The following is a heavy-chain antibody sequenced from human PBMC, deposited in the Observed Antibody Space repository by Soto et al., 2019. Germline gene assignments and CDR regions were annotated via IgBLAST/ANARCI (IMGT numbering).Heavy chain of an antibody. D-gene: IGHD3-10*01. J-gene: IGHJ4*02. CDR1: GGSISSYY. CDR2: IYYSGST. Sequence: QVQLQESGPGLVKPSETLSLTCTVSGGSISSYYWRWIRQPPGKGLEWIGYIYYSGSTNYNPSLTSRVTISVDTSKNQFSLKLSSVTAADTAVYYCARGYGSVGYWGQGTLVTVSS. CDR3: ARGYGSVGY. V-gene: IGHV4-59*01.